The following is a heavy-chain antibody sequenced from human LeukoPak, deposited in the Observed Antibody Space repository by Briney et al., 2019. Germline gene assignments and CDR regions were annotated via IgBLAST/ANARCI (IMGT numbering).Heavy chain of an antibody. CDR2: ISAYNGNT. CDR3: ARDDYDRETKADY. J-gene: IGHJ4*02. Sequence: GASVKVSCKASGGTFSSYAISWVRQAPGQGLEWMGWISAYNGNTNYAQKLQGRVTMTTDTSTSTAYMELRSLRSDDTAVYYCARDDYDRETKADYWGQGTLVTVSS. D-gene: IGHD3-16*01. CDR1: GGTFSSYA. V-gene: IGHV1-18*01.